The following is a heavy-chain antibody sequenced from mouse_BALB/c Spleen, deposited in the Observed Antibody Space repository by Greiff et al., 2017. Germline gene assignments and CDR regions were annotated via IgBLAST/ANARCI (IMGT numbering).Heavy chain of an antibody. V-gene: IGHV2-2*02. D-gene: IGHD1-1*01. CDR1: GFSLTSYG. Sequence: QVQLKESGPGLVQPSQSLSITCTVSGFSLTSYGVHWVRQSPGKGLEWLGVIWSGGSTDYNAAFISRLSISKDNSKSQVFFKMNSLQANDTAIYYCAPITTDHWYFDVWGAGTTVTVSS. J-gene: IGHJ1*01. CDR3: APITTDHWYFDV. CDR2: IWSGGST.